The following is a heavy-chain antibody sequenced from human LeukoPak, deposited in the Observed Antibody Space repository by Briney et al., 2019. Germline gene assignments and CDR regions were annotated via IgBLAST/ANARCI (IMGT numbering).Heavy chain of an antibody. CDR3: VREREGSNSEH. CDR2: IYSDGNT. J-gene: IGHJ1*01. Sequence: GGSLRLSCAASGFTVSNNRLSWVRQAPGMGLEWVSTIYSDGNTYYPDSVKGRFTISRDGSKNTLYLQLNSLRTEDTAIYYCVREREGSNSEHWGQGALVTVSS. V-gene: IGHV3-53*01. D-gene: IGHD1-26*01. CDR1: GFTVSNNR.